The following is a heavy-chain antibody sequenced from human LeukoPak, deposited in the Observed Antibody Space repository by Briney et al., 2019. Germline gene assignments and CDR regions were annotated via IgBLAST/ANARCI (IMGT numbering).Heavy chain of an antibody. D-gene: IGHD3-10*01. Sequence: PGGSLRLSCAASGFTFSSYAMHWVRQAPGKGLEWVAVISYDGSNKYYADSVKGRFTISRDNSKNTLYLQMNSLRAEDTAVYYCARDYRPMVRGVYYFDYWGQGTLVTVSS. V-gene: IGHV3-30-3*01. CDR3: ARDYRPMVRGVYYFDY. CDR1: GFTFSSYA. CDR2: ISYDGSNK. J-gene: IGHJ4*02.